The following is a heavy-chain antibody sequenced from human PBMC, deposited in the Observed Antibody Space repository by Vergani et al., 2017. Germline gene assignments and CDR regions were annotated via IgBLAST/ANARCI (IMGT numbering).Heavy chain of an antibody. V-gene: IGHV3-15*01. D-gene: IGHD2-2*02. CDR1: GITFKNAW. CDR3: YTDYHDY. CDR2: IRSKNDGGTA. J-gene: IGHJ4*02. Sequence: EVQVMESGGGLIKPGGSLRLSCVVSGITFKNAWINWVRQAPGKGLEWIGRIRSKNDGGTADYAAPLKGSFTISRDDSKDSAFLLVNNLKTEDTAVYFCYTDYHDYWGQGTLVTVSS.